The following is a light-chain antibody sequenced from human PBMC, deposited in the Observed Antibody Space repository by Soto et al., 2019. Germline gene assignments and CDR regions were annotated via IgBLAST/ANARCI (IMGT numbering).Light chain of an antibody. J-gene: IGKJ2*01. CDR3: QQYGSSPGT. Sequence: DIVLTQSPGTLSLSPGERATLSCRASQNVNNNYLAWYQQKPGQAPRLLIRGASSRATGLPDRFSGSGSGTAFTLTISGLEPEDFAVYYCQQYGSSPGTFGQGTKLEIK. CDR2: GAS. CDR1: QNVNNNY. V-gene: IGKV3-20*01.